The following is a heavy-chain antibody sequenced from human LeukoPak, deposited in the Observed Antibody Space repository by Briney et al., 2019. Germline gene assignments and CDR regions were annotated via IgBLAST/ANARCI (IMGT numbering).Heavy chain of an antibody. Sequence: SVKVSCKASGGTFSSYAISWVRQAPGQGLEWMGGIIPIFGTANYAQKFQGRVTITADESTSTAYMELSSLRSEDTAVYYCAFEYSSSVNWFDPWGQGTLVTVSS. CDR2: IIPIFGTA. CDR1: GGTFSSYA. J-gene: IGHJ5*02. D-gene: IGHD6-6*01. V-gene: IGHV1-69*13. CDR3: AFEYSSSVNWFDP.